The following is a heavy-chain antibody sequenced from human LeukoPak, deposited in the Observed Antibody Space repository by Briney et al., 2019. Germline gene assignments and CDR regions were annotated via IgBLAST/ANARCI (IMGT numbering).Heavy chain of an antibody. V-gene: IGHV4-4*07. CDR3: ARVPDGSGDDYGMDV. J-gene: IGHJ6*02. CDR2: IYTSGST. CDR1: GGSISSYY. D-gene: IGHD3-10*01. Sequence: SETLSLTCTVSGGSISSYYWSWIRQPAGKGLEWIGRIYTSGSTNYNPSLKSRVTMSVDTSKSQFSLKLSSVTAADTAVYYCARVPDGSGDDYGMDVWGQGTTVTVSS.